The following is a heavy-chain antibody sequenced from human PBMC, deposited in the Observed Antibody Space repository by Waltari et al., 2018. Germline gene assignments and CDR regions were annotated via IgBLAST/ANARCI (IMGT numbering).Heavy chain of an antibody. D-gene: IGHD5-12*01. CDR3: ARAQWLRSEVLDY. Sequence: EVQLVESGGGLVQPGGSLRLSCAASGFTFSSYWMSWVRQAPGKGLEWVANIKQDGSEKYYVDSVKGRFTISRDNAKNSLYLQMNSLRAEDTAVYYCARAQWLRSEVLDYWGQGTLVTVSS. V-gene: IGHV3-7*01. CDR1: GFTFSSYW. CDR2: IKQDGSEK. J-gene: IGHJ4*02.